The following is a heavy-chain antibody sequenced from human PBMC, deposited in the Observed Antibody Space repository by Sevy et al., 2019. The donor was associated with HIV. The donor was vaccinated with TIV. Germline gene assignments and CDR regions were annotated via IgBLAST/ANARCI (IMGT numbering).Heavy chain of an antibody. J-gene: IGHJ4*02. CDR2: ISWNSNTI. CDR1: GSSFEDYA. V-gene: IGHV3-9*01. Sequence: GGSLRLSCAASGSSFEDYAMHWVRQVPGKGLEWVSSISWNSNTIDYADSVKGRFTISRDNAKNSLYLQMNSLRNGDTALYYCVKDTRTYSGSYYLDYWGQGTLVTVSS. D-gene: IGHD1-26*01. CDR3: VKDTRTYSGSYYLDY.